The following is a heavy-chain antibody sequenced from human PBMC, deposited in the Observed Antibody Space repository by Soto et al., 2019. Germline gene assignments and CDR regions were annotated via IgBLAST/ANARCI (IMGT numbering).Heavy chain of an antibody. Sequence: ASVKVSCKASGYTFTSYYMRSVRQAPGQGLEWMGIINPSGGSTSYAQKFQGRVTMTRDTSTSTVYMELSSLRSEDTAVYYCARDIGVTIFGVVSQPDYWGQGTLVTVSS. D-gene: IGHD3-3*01. J-gene: IGHJ4*02. CDR2: INPSGGST. CDR1: GYTFTSYY. V-gene: IGHV1-46*03. CDR3: ARDIGVTIFGVVSQPDY.